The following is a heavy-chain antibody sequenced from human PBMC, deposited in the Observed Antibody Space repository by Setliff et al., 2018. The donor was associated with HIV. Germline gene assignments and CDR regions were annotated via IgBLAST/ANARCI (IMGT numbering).Heavy chain of an antibody. D-gene: IGHD5-12*01. Sequence: SETLSLTCSVSGASIGSGGYHWSWIRQSAGKGLEWIGHVHTSGSTDYNPSLKSRVTISMDTSKNQFSLKLGSVTAADTGVYYCHSGYDTEEQSYFDYWGQGTLVTVS. V-gene: IGHV4-61*09. CDR2: VHTSGST. CDR1: GASIGSGGYH. J-gene: IGHJ4*02. CDR3: HSGYDTEEQSYFDY.